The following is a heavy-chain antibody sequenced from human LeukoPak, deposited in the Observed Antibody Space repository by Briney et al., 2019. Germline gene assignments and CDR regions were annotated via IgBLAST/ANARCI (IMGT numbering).Heavy chain of an antibody. CDR2: ISYDGSNK. D-gene: IGHD6-19*01. V-gene: IGHV3-30*03. Sequence: GGSLRLSCAASGFIFSNYGIHRVRQAPGKGLEWVAVISYDGSNKYADSVKGRFTISRDNSKNTLFLQMNSLRPDDTAVYYCATTLGSGWKFDYWGQGTLVTVSS. CDR1: GFIFSNYG. CDR3: ATTLGSGWKFDY. J-gene: IGHJ4*02.